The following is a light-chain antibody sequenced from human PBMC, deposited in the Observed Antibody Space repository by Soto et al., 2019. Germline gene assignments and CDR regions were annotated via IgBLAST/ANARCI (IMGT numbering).Light chain of an antibody. V-gene: IGLV2-23*01. CDR1: SSDVGSYNF. Sequence: QSALTQPASVSGSPGQSITISCTGTSSDVGSYNFVSWYQQHPGKAPKDMIYEGSKRPSGVSNRFSGSKSGNTASLTISGLQAEDEADYYCCSYAGSSTWVFGTGTKVTVL. CDR3: CSYAGSSTWV. J-gene: IGLJ1*01. CDR2: EGS.